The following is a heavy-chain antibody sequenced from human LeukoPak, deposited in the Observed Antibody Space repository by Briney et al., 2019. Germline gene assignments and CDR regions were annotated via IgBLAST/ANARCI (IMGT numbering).Heavy chain of an antibody. D-gene: IGHD3-10*01. V-gene: IGHV1-69*13. J-gene: IGHJ5*02. CDR3: ARDSSYYGSGSYYYFDP. Sequence: ASVKVSCKASGGTFSSYAISWVRQAPGQGLEWMAGIIPIFGTANCAQTFQGRVTITADESTSTAYMELNSLRSEDTAVYYCARDSSYYGSGSYYYFDPWGQGTLVTVSS. CDR2: IIPIFGTA. CDR1: GGTFSSYA.